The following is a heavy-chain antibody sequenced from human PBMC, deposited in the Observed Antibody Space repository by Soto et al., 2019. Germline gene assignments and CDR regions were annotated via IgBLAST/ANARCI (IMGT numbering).Heavy chain of an antibody. Sequence: QVQLVESGGSLVKPGGSLRLPCAASGFTFSDYYMSWIRQAPGKGLEWVSYIGSSSSYTNYADSVKGRFTISRDSAKNSLYLQMNSLRAEDTAVYYCARDADILTGSDAFDIWGQGTMVTVSS. CDR2: IGSSSSYT. CDR1: GFTFSDYY. V-gene: IGHV3-11*05. J-gene: IGHJ3*02. CDR3: ARDADILTGSDAFDI. D-gene: IGHD3-9*01.